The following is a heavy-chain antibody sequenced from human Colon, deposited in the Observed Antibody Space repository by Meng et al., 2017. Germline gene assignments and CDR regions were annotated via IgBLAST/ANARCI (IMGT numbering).Heavy chain of an antibody. V-gene: IGHV3-72*01. D-gene: IGHD3-16*01. Sequence: GESLKISCAASGFTFSDRYIDWVRQAPGKGLEWVGRSRIKAQNYAAEKAAPLKDRITISRDESKNLVYLQMNALKVDDTAMDYCIRDFSGRYAWDYWGQGALVTVSS. J-gene: IGHJ4*02. CDR3: IRDFSGRYAWDY. CDR1: GFTFSDRY. CDR2: SRIKAQNYAA.